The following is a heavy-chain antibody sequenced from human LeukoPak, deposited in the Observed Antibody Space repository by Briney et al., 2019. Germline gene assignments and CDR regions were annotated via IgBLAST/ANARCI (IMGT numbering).Heavy chain of an antibody. J-gene: IGHJ6*03. D-gene: IGHD3-3*01. CDR2: INHSGST. V-gene: IGHV4-34*01. Sequence: SETLSLTCAVYGGSFSGYYWSWIRQPPGKGLEWIGEINHSGSTNYNPSLKSRVTISVDTSKNQFPLKLSSVTAADTAVYYCARVRMDYDFWSGYYKSYYYYYMDVWGKGTTVTVSS. CDR1: GGSFSGYY. CDR3: ARVRMDYDFWSGYYKSYYYYYMDV.